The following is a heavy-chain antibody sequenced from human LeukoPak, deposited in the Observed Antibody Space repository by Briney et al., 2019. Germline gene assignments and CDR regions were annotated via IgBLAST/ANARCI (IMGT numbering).Heavy chain of an antibody. Sequence: PSETLSLSFPVSGEFLHSGDSPWPWIRPPPGEGLVWLGSVYDSWNNYYNPSLESRITMSVDTSKNQYSLELSSVIAADTAVYYCASYFVGNGGRGYWGQGALVTVSS. V-gene: IGHV4-30-4*08. J-gene: IGHJ4*02. D-gene: IGHD3-10*02. CDR1: GEFLHSGDSP. CDR2: VYDSWNN. CDR3: ASYFVGNGGRGY.